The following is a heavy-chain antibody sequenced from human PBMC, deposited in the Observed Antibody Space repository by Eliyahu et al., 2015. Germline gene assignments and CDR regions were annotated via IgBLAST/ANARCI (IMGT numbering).Heavy chain of an antibody. Sequence: QVHLVESGGGVVRPGRSLRLSCAASGFTFSNSDLRWVRRAPGKGLEWVTVVLSSEHSQAYADSLEGRFTSSRDDSRNTLYLHMSSLRPEDTGVYYCARIDRSSWNIDSWGQGTLVTVSS. V-gene: IGHV3-30*03. CDR1: GFTFSNSD. CDR3: ARIDRSSWNIDS. J-gene: IGHJ4*02. D-gene: IGHD6-13*01. CDR2: VLSSEHSQ.